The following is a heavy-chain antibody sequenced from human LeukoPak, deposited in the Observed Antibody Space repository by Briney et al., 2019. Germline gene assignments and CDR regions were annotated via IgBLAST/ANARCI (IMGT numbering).Heavy chain of an antibody. CDR2: INWNGGST. V-gene: IGHV3-20*04. D-gene: IGHD5-18*01. CDR1: GFTFDDYG. J-gene: IGHJ5*02. CDR3: ARAWIGYSYGYWFDP. Sequence: GGSLRLSCAASGFTFDDYGMSWVRQAPGKGLEWVSGINWNGGSTGYADSVKGRFTISRDNAKNSLYLQMNSLRAEDTALYYCARAWIGYSYGYWFDPWGQGTLVTVSS.